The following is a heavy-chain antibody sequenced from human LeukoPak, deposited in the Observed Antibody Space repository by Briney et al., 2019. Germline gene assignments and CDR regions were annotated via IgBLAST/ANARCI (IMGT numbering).Heavy chain of an antibody. D-gene: IGHD2-2*02. CDR3: ARGLVPAAILGGSGYYFDY. CDR2: MNPNSGNT. CDR1: GYTFTSYD. Sequence: ASVKVSCKASGYTFTSYDINWVRQATGQGLEWMGWMNPNSGNTGYAQKFQGRVTITRNTSISTAYMELSSLRSEDTAVYYCARGLVPAAILGGSGYYFDYWGQGTLVTVSS. J-gene: IGHJ4*02. V-gene: IGHV1-8*03.